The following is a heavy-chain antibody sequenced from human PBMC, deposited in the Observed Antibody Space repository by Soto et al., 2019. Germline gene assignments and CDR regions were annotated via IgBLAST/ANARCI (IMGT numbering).Heavy chain of an antibody. CDR3: AKQSGSWHPTFDY. D-gene: IGHD6-13*01. CDR2: ISYDGSNK. J-gene: IGHJ4*02. Sequence: QVQLVESGGGVVQPGRSLRLSCAASGFTFSSYGMHWVRQAPGKGLEWVAVISYDGSNKYYADSVKGRFTISRDNSKNTLYLQMNSLRAEDTAVYYCAKQSGSWHPTFDYWGQGTLVTVSS. V-gene: IGHV3-30*18. CDR1: GFTFSSYG.